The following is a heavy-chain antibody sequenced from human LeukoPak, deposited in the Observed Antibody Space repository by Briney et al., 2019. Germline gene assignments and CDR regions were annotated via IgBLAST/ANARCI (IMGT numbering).Heavy chain of an antibody. CDR1: GFTFSSYR. CDR3: ARGRVSAATPFDY. CDR2: INTDGSST. J-gene: IGHJ4*02. V-gene: IGHV3-74*01. D-gene: IGHD2-15*01. Sequence: GGSLRLSCAASGFTFSSYRMHWVRQAPGKGLVWVSCINTDGSSTTYADSVKGRFTISRDNAKNTLYLQMNSLRAEDTAVYYCARGRVSAATPFDYWGQGTLVTVSS.